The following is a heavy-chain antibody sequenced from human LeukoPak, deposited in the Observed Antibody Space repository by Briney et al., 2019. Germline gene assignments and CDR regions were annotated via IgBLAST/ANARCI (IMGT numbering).Heavy chain of an antibody. CDR1: GFTFSSYS. V-gene: IGHV3-21*04. CDR3: ARGDIDYVWGSYHPFDY. J-gene: IGHJ4*02. D-gene: IGHD3-16*02. CDR2: ISSSSSYI. Sequence: GGSLRLSCAASGFTFSSYSMNWVRQAPGKGLEWVSSISSSSSYIYYADSVKGRFTISRDNAKNSLYLQMNSLRAEDTAVYYCARGDIDYVWGSYHPFDYWGQGTLVTVSS.